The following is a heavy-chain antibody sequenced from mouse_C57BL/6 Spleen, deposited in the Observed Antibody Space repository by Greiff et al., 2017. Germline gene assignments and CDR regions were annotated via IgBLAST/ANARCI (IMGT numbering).Heavy chain of an antibody. CDR3: AKEEYDYGSSSAWFAY. V-gene: IGHV1-55*01. J-gene: IGHJ3*01. D-gene: IGHD1-1*01. CDR1: GYTFTSYW. CDR2: IYPGSGST. Sequence: QVQLQQPGAELVKPGASVKMSCKASGYTFTSYWITWVKQRPGQGLEWIGDIYPGSGSTNYNEKFKGKATLTVETSSSTAYMQLSSLTSEDSAVYYYAKEEYDYGSSSAWFAYWGQGTLVTVSA.